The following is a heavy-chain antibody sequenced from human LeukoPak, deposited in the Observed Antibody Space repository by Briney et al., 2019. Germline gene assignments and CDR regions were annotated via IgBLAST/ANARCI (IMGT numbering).Heavy chain of an antibody. CDR1: GFTFSTYW. J-gene: IGHJ4*02. V-gene: IGHV3-7*04. D-gene: IGHD4-17*01. Sequence: GGALRLSCAVSGFTFSTYWMAWVRQAPGKGLEWVANINQDGSVRNYVDSVRGRFTISRDNTKNSLYLHMNSLRAEDTAVYYCARDVGGDLDYWGQGTLVTVSS. CDR3: ARDVGGDLDY. CDR2: INQDGSVR.